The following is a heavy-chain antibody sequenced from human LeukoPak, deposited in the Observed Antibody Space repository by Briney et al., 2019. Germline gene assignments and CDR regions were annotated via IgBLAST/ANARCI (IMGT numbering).Heavy chain of an antibody. CDR1: GGSISSYY. CDR3: ARGGRWELLFYHDAFDI. D-gene: IGHD1-26*01. CDR2: IYYSGST. V-gene: IGHV4-59*08. J-gene: IGHJ3*02. Sequence: SETLSLTCTVSGGSISSYYWSWIRQPPGKGLEWIGYIYYSGSTNYNPSLKSRVTISVDTSKNQFSLKLSSVTAADTAVYYCARGGRWELLFYHDAFDIWGQGTMVTASS.